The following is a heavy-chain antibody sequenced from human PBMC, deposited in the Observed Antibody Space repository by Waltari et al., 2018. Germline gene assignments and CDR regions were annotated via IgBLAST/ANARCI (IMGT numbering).Heavy chain of an antibody. Sequence: QVQLVQSGAEVKKPGASVKVSCKASGYTFTSYGISWVRQAPGQGLEWMGWINPYNGNTKYIERLQGRVPLTTDSSTHTAYMERRSLTSDYTAMYYCARYPFAPFYWGQVTLVTVSS. D-gene: IGHD3-10*01. J-gene: IGHJ4*02. CDR3: ARYPFAPFY. V-gene: IGHV1-18*01. CDR1: GYTFTSYG. CDR2: INPYNGNT.